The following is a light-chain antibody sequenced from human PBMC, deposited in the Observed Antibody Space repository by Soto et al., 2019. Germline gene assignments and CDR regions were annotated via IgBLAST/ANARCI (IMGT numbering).Light chain of an antibody. Sequence: ELVFTQSPATRYVSPGERATLSCRDSRSVSSDLAWYQQKPGQSPRLVIYGVSTRATGVQARFSGSGAGTDFTRTISSLQPEDFAVDYCQQYNMSPNTFGQGTRLEIK. CDR1: RSVSSD. J-gene: IGKJ5*01. CDR2: GVS. CDR3: QQYNMSPNT. V-gene: IGKV3D-15*01.